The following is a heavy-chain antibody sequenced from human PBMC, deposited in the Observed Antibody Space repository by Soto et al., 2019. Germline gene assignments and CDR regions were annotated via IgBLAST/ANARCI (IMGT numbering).Heavy chain of an antibody. CDR2: IYYSGST. CDR1: GGSISSSSYY. CDR3: ARHRGYSYGSGIDY. Sequence: NPSETLSLTCTVSGGSISSSSYYWGWIRQPPGKGLEWIGSIYYSGSTYYNPSLKSRVTISVDTSKNQFSLKLSSVTAADTAVYYCARHRGYSYGSGIDYWGQGTLVTVSS. V-gene: IGHV4-39*01. D-gene: IGHD5-18*01. J-gene: IGHJ4*02.